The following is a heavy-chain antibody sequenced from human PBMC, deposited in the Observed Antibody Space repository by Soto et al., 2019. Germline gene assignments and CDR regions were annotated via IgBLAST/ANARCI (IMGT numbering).Heavy chain of an antibody. J-gene: IGHJ6*03. CDR3: ARDLIDPYCSSTSCSLHYYYYMDV. Sequence: GASVKVSCKASGGTFSSYAISWVRQAPGQGLEWMGGVIPIFGTANYAQKFQGRVTITADESTSTAYMELSSLRSEDTAVYYCARDLIDPYCSSTSCSLHYYYYMDVWGKGTTVTVSS. CDR2: VIPIFGTA. CDR1: GGTFSSYA. D-gene: IGHD2-2*01. V-gene: IGHV1-69*13.